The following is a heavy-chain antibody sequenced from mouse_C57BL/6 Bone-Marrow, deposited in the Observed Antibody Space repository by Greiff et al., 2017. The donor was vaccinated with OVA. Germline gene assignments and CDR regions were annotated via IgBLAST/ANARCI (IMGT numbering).Heavy chain of an antibody. V-gene: IGHV7-3*01. CDR1: GFTFTNYY. D-gene: IGHD1-1*01. Sequence: EVMLVESGGGLVQPGDSLSLSCAASGFTFTNYYMSWVRQPPGKALEWLAFIRNKPNGSTTEYSASVKGRFTISRDNSQSILYLQMNALRAEDSATYYCARYKGRVAVDYFDGWGKGTALTVSS. J-gene: IGHJ2*01. CDR3: ARYKGRVAVDYFDG. CDR2: IRNKPNGSTT.